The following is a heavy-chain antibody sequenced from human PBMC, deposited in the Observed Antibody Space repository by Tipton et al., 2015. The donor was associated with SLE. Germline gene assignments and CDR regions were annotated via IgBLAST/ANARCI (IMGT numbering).Heavy chain of an antibody. Sequence: SLRLSCAASGFTFSSYEMNWVRQAPGKGLEWVSYISSSGSTIYYADSVKGRFTISRDNSKNTLYLQMNSLRAEDTAVYYCAREGRERKWLQGFDIWGQGTMVTVFS. V-gene: IGHV3-48*03. CDR1: GFTFSSYE. J-gene: IGHJ3*02. CDR2: ISSSGSTI. CDR3: AREGRERKWLQGFDI. D-gene: IGHD3-22*01.